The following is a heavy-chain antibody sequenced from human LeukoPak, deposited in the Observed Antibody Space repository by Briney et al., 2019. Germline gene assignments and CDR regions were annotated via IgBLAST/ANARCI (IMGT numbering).Heavy chain of an antibody. J-gene: IGHJ4*02. CDR1: GGTFSSYA. CDR3: ATHYYPSSGYYYSPAY. D-gene: IGHD3-22*01. CDR2: IIPILGIA. V-gene: IGHV1-69*04. Sequence: SVKVSSKASGGTFSSYAISWVRQAPGQGLEWRGRIIPILGIANYAQKFQGRVTITADKSTSTAYMELSSLRSEDPAVYYCATHYYPSSGYYYSPAYWGQGTLVTVYS.